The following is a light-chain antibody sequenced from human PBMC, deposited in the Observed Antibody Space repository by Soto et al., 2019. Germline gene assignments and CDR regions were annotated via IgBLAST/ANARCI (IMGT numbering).Light chain of an antibody. CDR1: SSNIGAGYD. CDR3: QSYDSSRSGV. V-gene: IGLV1-40*01. J-gene: IGLJ3*02. Sequence: QSVLTQPPSVSGAPGQSVTISCTGSSSNIGAGYDVHWYQQLPGTTPKLLIYGNFNRPSGVPDRFSGSKSGTSASLAITGLQAEDEADYYCQSYDSSRSGVFGGGTQLTVL. CDR2: GNF.